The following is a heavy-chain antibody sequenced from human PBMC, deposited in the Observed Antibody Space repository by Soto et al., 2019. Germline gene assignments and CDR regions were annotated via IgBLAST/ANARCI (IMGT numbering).Heavy chain of an antibody. CDR3: AKDAGNEESLFDY. CDR1: GFTFIEFG. V-gene: IGHV3-23*01. Sequence: GGSLRLSCEASGFTFIEFGMSWVRQTPGRGLEWVSTVNNDGRNTHYADSVKGRFTISRDNSKNTLYLQMGSLRAEDTAIYYCAKDAGNEESLFDYWGQGTLVTVSS. J-gene: IGHJ4*02. CDR2: VNNDGRNT.